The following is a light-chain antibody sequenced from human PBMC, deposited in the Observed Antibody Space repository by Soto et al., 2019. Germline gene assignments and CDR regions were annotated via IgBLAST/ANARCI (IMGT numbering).Light chain of an antibody. CDR3: QQRTNWPLT. J-gene: IGKJ4*01. CDR1: QSVSSY. CDR2: DAS. V-gene: IGKV3-11*01. Sequence: EIVLTQSPATLSLSPGERATLSCRASQSVSSYFVWYQQKPGQAPRLLFYDASNRATGIPARFSGSGSATDFNLTISSLEPEDFAVYYCQQRTNWPLTFGGGTKVEIK.